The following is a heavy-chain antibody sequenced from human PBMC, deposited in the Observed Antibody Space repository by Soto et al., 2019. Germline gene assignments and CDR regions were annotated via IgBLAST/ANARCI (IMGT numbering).Heavy chain of an antibody. Sequence: QITLKESGPTLVKPTQTLTLTCTFSGFSLSTNGVGVGWIRQPPGKALEWLALIYWDDDKRYSPSLKSRLTIPKDTSKRQVVLTTTNMDPVDTATYYCAHTVSRYLLYHWGQGTLVTVSS. J-gene: IGHJ5*02. D-gene: IGHD1-1*01. CDR1: GFSLSTNGVG. CDR3: AHTVSRYLLYH. CDR2: IYWDDDK. V-gene: IGHV2-5*02.